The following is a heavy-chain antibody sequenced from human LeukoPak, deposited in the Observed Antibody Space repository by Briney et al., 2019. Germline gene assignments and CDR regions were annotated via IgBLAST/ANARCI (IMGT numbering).Heavy chain of an antibody. CDR2: IIPSFVTA. Sequence: SVKVSCKASGGTFSSYAISWVRQAPGQGLEWMGGIIPSFVTANYAQNLQGRVTITTDESPSTAYMELSSLRSEDTAVSYCATFGEVEWLGGQWPYFDYWGQGTLVTVSS. D-gene: IGHD6-19*01. V-gene: IGHV1-69*05. J-gene: IGHJ4*02. CDR1: GGTFSSYA. CDR3: ATFGEVEWLGGQWPYFDY.